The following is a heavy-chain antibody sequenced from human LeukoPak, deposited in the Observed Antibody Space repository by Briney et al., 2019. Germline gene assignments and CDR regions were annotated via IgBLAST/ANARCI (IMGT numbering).Heavy chain of an antibody. D-gene: IGHD3-10*01. CDR2: IYTSGST. Sequence: SETLSLTCTVSGGSINSYYWSWIRQPAGKGLEWIGRIYTSGSTDYNPSLKSRVTMSVDTSKNQLSLEVRSVTAADTTVYYCARDRPYSESGRWIRFDFWGQGTLVTVSS. CDR3: ARDRPYSESGRWIRFDF. CDR1: GGSINSYY. J-gene: IGHJ4*02. V-gene: IGHV4-4*07.